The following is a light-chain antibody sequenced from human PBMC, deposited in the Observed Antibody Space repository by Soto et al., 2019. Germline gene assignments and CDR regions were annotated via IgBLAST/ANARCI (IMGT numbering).Light chain of an antibody. CDR1: QSVSSY. Sequence: DIVLTQSPATLSLSPGERATLSCRASQSVSSYLAWYQQKPGHAPRLLIYDASNRATGIPARFSGSGSGTDFALTISSLEPEDFALYYCKHSSYWITFGQGIRLEIK. V-gene: IGKV3-11*01. CDR2: DAS. J-gene: IGKJ5*01. CDR3: KHSSYWIT.